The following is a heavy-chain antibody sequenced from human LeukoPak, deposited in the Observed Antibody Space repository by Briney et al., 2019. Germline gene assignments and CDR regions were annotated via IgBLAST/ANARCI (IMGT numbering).Heavy chain of an antibody. D-gene: IGHD5-24*01. CDR3: ARDGDGYNHYFDY. V-gene: IGHV3-11*05. CDR2: ISSSSSYT. Sequence: GGSLRLSCAASGFTFSDYYMSWIRQAPGKGLEWVSYISSSSSYTNYADSVKGRFTISRDNAKKSLYLQMNSLRSEDTAVYYCARDGDGYNHYFDYWGRGTLVTVSS. J-gene: IGHJ4*02. CDR1: GFTFSDYY.